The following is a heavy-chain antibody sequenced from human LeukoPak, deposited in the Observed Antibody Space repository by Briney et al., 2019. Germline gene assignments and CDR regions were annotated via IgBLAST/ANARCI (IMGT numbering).Heavy chain of an antibody. CDR1: GGSISSSSYY. D-gene: IGHD3-22*01. CDR3: ARVGYYDSSGYYPGNDAFDI. CDR2: IYYSGST. Sequence: PSETLSLTCTVSGGSISSSSYYWGWIRQPPGKGLEWIGSIYYSGSTYYNPSLKSRVTISVDTSKNQFSLKLSSVTAADTAVYYCARVGYYDSSGYYPGNDAFDIWGQGTMVTVSS. J-gene: IGHJ3*02. V-gene: IGHV4-39*01.